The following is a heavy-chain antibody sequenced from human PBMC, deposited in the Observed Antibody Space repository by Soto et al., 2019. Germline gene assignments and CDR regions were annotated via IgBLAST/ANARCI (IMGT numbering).Heavy chain of an antibody. D-gene: IGHD3-9*01. CDR1: GYTFTSYG. Sequence: ASVKVSCKASGYTFTSYGISWVRQAPGQGLEWMGWISAYNGNTNYAQKLQGRVTMTTDTSTSTAYMELSSLRSEDTAIYYCAARTGYYTSYYYMDVWGKGTTVTVSS. CDR2: ISAYNGNT. V-gene: IGHV1-18*01. J-gene: IGHJ6*03. CDR3: AARTGYYTSYYYMDV.